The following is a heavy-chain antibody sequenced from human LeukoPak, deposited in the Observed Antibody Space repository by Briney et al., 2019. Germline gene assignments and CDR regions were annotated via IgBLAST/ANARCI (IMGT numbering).Heavy chain of an antibody. CDR3: AKGYFVVGATFFDY. V-gene: IGHV3-30*18. CDR1: GFTFSSYG. Sequence: GGSLRLSCAASGFTFSSYGMHWVRQAPGKGPEWVAVISYDGSNKYYADSVKGRFTISRDNSKNTLYLQMNSLRAEDTAVYYCAKGYFVVGATFFDYWGQGTLVTVSS. CDR2: ISYDGSNK. D-gene: IGHD1-26*01. J-gene: IGHJ4*02.